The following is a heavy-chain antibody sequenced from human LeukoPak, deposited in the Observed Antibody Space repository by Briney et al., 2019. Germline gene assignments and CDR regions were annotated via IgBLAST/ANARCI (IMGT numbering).Heavy chain of an antibody. D-gene: IGHD2-2*01. CDR3: ARDPIVVVPAAIPVDFSFDY. CDR1: GFTFNSYG. J-gene: IGHJ4*02. V-gene: IGHV3-30*03. CDR2: SSNDGTNE. Sequence: PGGSLRLSCAAAGFTFNSYGMHWVRQAPGKGLEWVAVSSNDGTNEYYAESVKGRFTIFRDNSKNTLYLQMNSLRAEDTAVYYCARDPIVVVPAAIPVDFSFDYWGQGTLVTVSS.